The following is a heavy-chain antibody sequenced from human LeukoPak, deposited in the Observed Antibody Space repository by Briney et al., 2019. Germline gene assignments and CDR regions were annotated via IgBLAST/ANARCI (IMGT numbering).Heavy chain of an antibody. CDR1: GFTFSSYA. CDR3: AREEEWSTVTTG. Sequence: PGGSLRLSCAASGFTFSSYAMSWVRQAPGKGLEWVSAISGSGGSTYYADSVKGRFTISRDNAKNSMYLQMNSLRAEDTAVYYCAREEEWSTVTTGWGQGILVTVSS. V-gene: IGHV3-23*01. J-gene: IGHJ4*02. D-gene: IGHD4-17*01. CDR2: ISGSGGST.